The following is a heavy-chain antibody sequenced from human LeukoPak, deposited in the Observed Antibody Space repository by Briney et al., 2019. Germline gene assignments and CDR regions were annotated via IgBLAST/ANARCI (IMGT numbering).Heavy chain of an antibody. Sequence: ASVKVSCKASAGTFSSYAISWVRQAPGQGLEWMGRIIPILGIANYAQRFQGRVTITADKSTSTAYMELSSLRSEDTAVYYCARRNAYYYDSSEDYYFDYWGQGTLVTVSS. CDR3: ARRNAYYYDSSEDYYFDY. CDR1: AGTFSSYA. D-gene: IGHD3-22*01. J-gene: IGHJ4*02. V-gene: IGHV1-69*04. CDR2: IIPILGIA.